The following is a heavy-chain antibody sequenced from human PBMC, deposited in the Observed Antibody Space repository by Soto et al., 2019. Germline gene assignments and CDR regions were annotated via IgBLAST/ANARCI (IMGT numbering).Heavy chain of an antibody. V-gene: IGHV1-69*01. CDR2: IIPILCTA. CDR1: GGTFSSYA. CDR3: ARSTYYDILTGYSTYYFDY. Sequence: QVQLVQSGAEVKKPGSSVKVSCKASGGTFSSYAISWVRQAPGQGLEWMGGIIPILCTANYAQKFQGRVTITADESTSTAYMELSSLRSEDTAVYYCARSTYYDILTGYSTYYFDYWGQGTLVTVSS. J-gene: IGHJ4*02. D-gene: IGHD3-9*01.